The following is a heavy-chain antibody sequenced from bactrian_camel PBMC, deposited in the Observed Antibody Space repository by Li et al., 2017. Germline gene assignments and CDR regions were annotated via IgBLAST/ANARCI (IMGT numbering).Heavy chain of an antibody. CDR1: GNRRRSSNC. V-gene: IGHV3S1*01. CDR2: VNSGGSGT. Sequence: HVQLVESGGGLVQPGGSLRLSCTTSGNRRRSSNCMGWFRQAPGKGLEWVASVNSGGSGTYYGDSVKGRFFLSRDNAKNTLYLQSNSLKTEDTAMYYCTTETLPGGILWSGFSSWGQGTQVTVS. D-gene: IGHD3*01. CDR3: TTETLPGGILWSGFSS. J-gene: IGHJ6*01.